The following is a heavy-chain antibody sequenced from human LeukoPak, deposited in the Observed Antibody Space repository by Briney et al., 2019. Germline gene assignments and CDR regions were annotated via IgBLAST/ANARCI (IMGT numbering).Heavy chain of an antibody. J-gene: IGHJ4*02. V-gene: IGHV4-59*11. CDR1: GGSISSHY. D-gene: IGHD2-15*01. CDR2: IYYSGTT. CDR3: ARSSPVSGRYFDY. Sequence: SETLSPTCTVSGGSISSHYWSWIRQPPGKGLEWIGYIYYSGTTNYNPSLKSRVTISVDRSKNQFSLKLSSVTAADTAVYYCARSSPVSGRYFDYWGQGTLVTVSS.